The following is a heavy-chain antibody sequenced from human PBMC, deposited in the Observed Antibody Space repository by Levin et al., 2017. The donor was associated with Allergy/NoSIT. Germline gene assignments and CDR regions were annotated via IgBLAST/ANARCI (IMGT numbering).Heavy chain of an antibody. D-gene: IGHD3-22*01. V-gene: IGHV4-4*07. CDR3: ARQNYYYDSSGYPKTYYFDY. CDR1: GGSISSYY. Sequence: SETLSLTCTVSGGSISSYYWSWIRQPAGKGLEWIGRIYTSGSTNYNPSLKSRVTMSVDTSKNQFSLKLSSVTAADTAVYYCARQNYYYDSSGYPKTYYFDYWGQGTLVTVSS. CDR2: IYTSGST. J-gene: IGHJ4*02.